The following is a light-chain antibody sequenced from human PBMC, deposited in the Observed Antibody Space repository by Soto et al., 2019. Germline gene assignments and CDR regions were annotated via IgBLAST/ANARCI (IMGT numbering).Light chain of an antibody. CDR1: QSVGAY. CDR2: DAS. Sequence: EIVLTQSPATLSLSPGQRATLSCRASQSVGAYLAWYQQKVGQAPRLLIYDASNRASFIPARFSGSGSGTDFTLTISSLEPEDFAVYYCQKGGDGTRFTFAPGTRVDI. CDR3: QKGGDGTRFT. J-gene: IGKJ3*01. V-gene: IGKV3-11*01.